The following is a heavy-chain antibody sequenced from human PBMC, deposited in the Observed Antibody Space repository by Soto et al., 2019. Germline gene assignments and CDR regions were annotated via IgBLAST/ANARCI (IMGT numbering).Heavy chain of an antibody. CDR1: GGSFSGYY. Sequence: SETLSLTCAVYGGSFSGYYWSWIRQPPGKGLEWIGEINHSGSTNYNPSLKSRVTISVDTSKNQFSLKLSSVTAADTAVYYCARGSIVVVTVAPYGMDVWGQGTTVSV. V-gene: IGHV4-34*01. CDR3: ARGSIVVVTVAPYGMDV. J-gene: IGHJ6*02. D-gene: IGHD2-21*02. CDR2: INHSGST.